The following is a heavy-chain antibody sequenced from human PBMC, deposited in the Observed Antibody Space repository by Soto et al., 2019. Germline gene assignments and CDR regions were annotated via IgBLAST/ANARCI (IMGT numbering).Heavy chain of an antibody. CDR2: IKQDGSEK. J-gene: IGHJ4*02. CDR3: ARIDFIVVVVAAFDY. V-gene: IGHV3-7*01. CDR1: GFTFSSYW. Sequence: GGSLRLSCAASGFTFSSYWMSWVRQAPGKGLEWVANIKQDGSEKYYVDSVKGRFTISRDNAKNSLYLQMNSLRAEDTAVYYCARIDFIVVVVAAFDYWGQGTLVTVSS. D-gene: IGHD2-15*01.